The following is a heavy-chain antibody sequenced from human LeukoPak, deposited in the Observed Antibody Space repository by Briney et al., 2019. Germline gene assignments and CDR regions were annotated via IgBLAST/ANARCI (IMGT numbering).Heavy chain of an antibody. CDR2: IYYSGST. D-gene: IGHD6-13*01. V-gene: IGHV4-61*01. CDR3: ATASSWYGFAYRY. Sequence: SETLSLTCTVSGGSFSSGSYYWSWIRQPPGKGLEWIGYIYYSGSTNYNPSLKSRVTISVDTSKNQFSLKLSSVTAADTAVYYCATASSWYGFAYRYWGQGTLVTVSS. J-gene: IGHJ4*02. CDR1: GGSFSSGSYY.